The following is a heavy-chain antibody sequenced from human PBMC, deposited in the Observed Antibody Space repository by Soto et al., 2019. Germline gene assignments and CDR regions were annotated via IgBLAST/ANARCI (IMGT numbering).Heavy chain of an antibody. J-gene: IGHJ4*02. CDR2: LYPGDSGT. D-gene: IGHD6-19*01. V-gene: IGHV5-51*01. CDR1: GYTYTNYW. CDR3: ARLHSGTARPDY. Sequence: PGESLKISGKASGYTYTNYWREWVRQMPGKGLEWMGILYPGDSGTRYSPSFEGQVTISADKSITTAYLQWSSLRASDTAMYYCARLHSGTARPDYWGQGTQVTVSS.